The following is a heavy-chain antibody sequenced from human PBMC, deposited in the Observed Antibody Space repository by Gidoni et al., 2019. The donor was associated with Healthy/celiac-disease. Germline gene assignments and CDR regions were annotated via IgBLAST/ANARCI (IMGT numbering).Heavy chain of an antibody. Sequence: QVQLQESGPGLVKPSETLSLTCTVSGGSISSYYWSWIRQPPGKGLEWIGYIYYSGSTNYNPTRKSRVTISVDTSKNQFSLKLSSVTAADTAVYYCARVSYYGSGSYYGAFDYWGQGTLVTVSS. CDR3: ARVSYYGSGSYYGAFDY. CDR1: GGSISSYY. V-gene: IGHV4-59*01. J-gene: IGHJ4*02. D-gene: IGHD3-10*01. CDR2: IYYSGST.